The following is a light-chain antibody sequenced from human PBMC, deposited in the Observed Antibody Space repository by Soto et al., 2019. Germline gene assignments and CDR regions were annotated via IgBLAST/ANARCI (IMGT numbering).Light chain of an antibody. J-gene: IGLJ1*01. V-gene: IGLV1-40*01. Sequence: QSVLTQPPSVSGAPGQRVTISCTGSNSNIGAGYDVHWYQLLPGTAPKLLIYGNINRPSGVTDRFSGSKSGTSASLAITGLQAEDEADYYCQSYDSSLSGYVFGTGTKLTVL. CDR1: NSNIGAGYD. CDR3: QSYDSSLSGYV. CDR2: GNI.